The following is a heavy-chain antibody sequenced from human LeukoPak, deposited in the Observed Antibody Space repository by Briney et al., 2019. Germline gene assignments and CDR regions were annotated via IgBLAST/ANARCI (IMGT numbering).Heavy chain of an antibody. J-gene: IGHJ6*02. CDR1: GFTFSSYW. CDR3: ARGRFFYGWGIDV. CDR2: IKRDGSEK. Sequence: GGSLRLSCAASGFTFSSYWMCWVRQAPGKGLEWVANIKRDGSEKYYVDSVKGRFTISRDNAKNSLYLQMNSLRAEDTAVYFCARGRFFYGWGIDVWGQGTTVIVSS. V-gene: IGHV3-7*01. D-gene: IGHD2/OR15-2a*01.